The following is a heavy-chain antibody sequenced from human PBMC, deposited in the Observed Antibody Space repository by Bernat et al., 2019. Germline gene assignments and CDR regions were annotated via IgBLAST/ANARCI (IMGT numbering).Heavy chain of an antibody. Sequence: EVQVVESGGGLVKPGGSLRLSCVASGFTFSSAWMSWVRQAPGRGLEWVSVIYSGGSTYYADSVKGRFTISRDNSKNTLYLQMNSLRAEDTAVYYCARDAITMVRGALSNDAFDIWGQGTMVTVSS. CDR2: IYSGGST. V-gene: IGHV3-66*01. D-gene: IGHD3-10*01. CDR1: GFTFSSAW. J-gene: IGHJ3*02. CDR3: ARDAITMVRGALSNDAFDI.